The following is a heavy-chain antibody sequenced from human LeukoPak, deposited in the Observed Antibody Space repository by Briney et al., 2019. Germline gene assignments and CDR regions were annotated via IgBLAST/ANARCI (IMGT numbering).Heavy chain of an antibody. J-gene: IGHJ4*02. Sequence: GGSLRLSCAASGFTFSNYAMHWVRQAPGKGLEWVAIISYDGNDKYYTDSVKGRFTISRDNAMNSLYLQVNSLRAEDTAVYYCARDRYSSGWFSFDYWGQGTLVTVSS. CDR2: ISYDGNDK. D-gene: IGHD6-19*01. V-gene: IGHV3-30-3*01. CDR1: GFTFSNYA. CDR3: ARDRYSSGWFSFDY.